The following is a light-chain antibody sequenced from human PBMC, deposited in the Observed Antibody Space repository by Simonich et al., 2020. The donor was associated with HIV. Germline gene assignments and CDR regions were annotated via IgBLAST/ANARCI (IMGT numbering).Light chain of an antibody. CDR3: QQYYGTPLT. CDR1: QSVLYSSNNKNY. Sequence: DIVMTQSPDSLAVSLGERATINCKSSQSVLYSSNNKNYLAWYQQKPGQPPKLLIYWAATRESGVPDRFSGGGSGTDFTLTISSLQTEDVAVYYCQQYYGTPLTFGGGTRLEIK. CDR2: WAA. V-gene: IGKV4-1*01. J-gene: IGKJ4*01.